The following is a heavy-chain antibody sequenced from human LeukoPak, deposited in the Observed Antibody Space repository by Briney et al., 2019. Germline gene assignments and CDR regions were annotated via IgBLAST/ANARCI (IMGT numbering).Heavy chain of an antibody. V-gene: IGHV1-46*01. D-gene: IGHD3-10*01. J-gene: IGHJ4*02. CDR1: GYTFTGYY. CDR2: INPSGGST. CDR3: ARDGRYYGSGSYPYYFDY. Sequence: ASVKVSCKAPGYTFTGYYMHWVRQAPGQGLEWMGIINPSGGSTSYAQKFQGRVTMTRDTSTSTVYMELSSLRSEDTAVYYCARDGRYYGSGSYPYYFDYWGQGTLVTVSS.